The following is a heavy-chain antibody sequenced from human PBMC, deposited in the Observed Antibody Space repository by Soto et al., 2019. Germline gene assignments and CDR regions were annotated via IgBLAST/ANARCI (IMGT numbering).Heavy chain of an antibody. CDR3: AKDGMFDSSGYYYYVDY. Sequence: QVQLVESGGGVVQPGRSLRLSCGASGFTFSNYGMHWVRQAPGKGLEWVSVISYDGSNKYYVDSVKGRFTISRDNSKNTLYLQMNSLRAEDTALYYCAKDGMFDSSGYYYYVDYWGQGTRVTVSS. CDR2: ISYDGSNK. CDR1: GFTFSNYG. J-gene: IGHJ4*02. D-gene: IGHD3-22*01. V-gene: IGHV3-30*18.